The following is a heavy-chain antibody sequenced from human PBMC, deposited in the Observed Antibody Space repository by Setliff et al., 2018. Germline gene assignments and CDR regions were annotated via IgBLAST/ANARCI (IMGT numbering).Heavy chain of an antibody. CDR1: GYTLTELS. V-gene: IGHV1-24*01. J-gene: IGHJ4*02. CDR2: FDPEDGET. D-gene: IGHD3-22*01. Sequence: ASVKVSCKVSGYTLTELSMHWVRQAPGKGLEWMGGFDPEDGETIYAQKFQGRVTMTEDTSTDTAYMELSSLRSEDAAVYYCAADYYDSSGYGYWGQGTLVTVSS. CDR3: AADYYDSSGYGY.